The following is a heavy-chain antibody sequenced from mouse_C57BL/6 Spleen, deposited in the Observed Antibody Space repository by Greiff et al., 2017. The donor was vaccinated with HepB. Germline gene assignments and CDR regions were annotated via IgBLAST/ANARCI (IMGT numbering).Heavy chain of an antibody. CDR2: IDPSDSDT. V-gene: IGHV1-52*01. CDR3: ARGGYGSSYGDFDY. J-gene: IGHJ2*01. CDR1: GYTFTSYW. D-gene: IGHD1-1*01. Sequence: QVQLQQPGAELVRPGSSVKLSCKASGYTFTSYWMHWVKQRPIQGLEWIGNIDPSDSDTHYNQKFKDKATLTVDKSSSTAYMQLSSLTSEDSAVYYCARGGYGSSYGDFDYWGQGTTLTVSS.